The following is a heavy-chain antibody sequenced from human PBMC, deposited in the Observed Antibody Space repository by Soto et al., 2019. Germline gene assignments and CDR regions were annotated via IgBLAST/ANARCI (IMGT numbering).Heavy chain of an antibody. CDR2: MNPINGAT. V-gene: IGHV1-8*02. Sequence: ASVKVSCKASGYDFTAYDINWVRQASGQGLEWMGWMNPINGATGTARRFQGRVSLSRNTATGTAYLELTSLRSDDTAVYYCARGPSPRAPAGGTPYYYAMDVWGQGTTVIFSS. J-gene: IGHJ6*02. D-gene: IGHD6-13*01. CDR3: ARGPSPRAPAGGTPYYYAMDV. CDR1: GYDFTAYD.